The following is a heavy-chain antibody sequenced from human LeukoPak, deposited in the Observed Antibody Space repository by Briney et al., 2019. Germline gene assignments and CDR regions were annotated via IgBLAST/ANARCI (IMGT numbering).Heavy chain of an antibody. CDR2: INHSGST. D-gene: IGHD2-2*01. CDR3: ARGLKDIVVVPAAVYGMDV. J-gene: IGHJ6*02. Sequence: PSETLSLTCAVYGGSFSGYYWSWIRQPPGKGLEWIGEINHSGSTNYNPSLKSRVTISVDTSKNQFSLKLSSVPAADTAVYYCARGLKDIVVVPAAVYGMDVWGQGTTVTVSS. CDR1: GGSFSGYY. V-gene: IGHV4-34*01.